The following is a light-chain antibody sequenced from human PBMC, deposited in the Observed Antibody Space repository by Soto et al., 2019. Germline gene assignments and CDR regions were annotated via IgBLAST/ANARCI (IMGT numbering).Light chain of an antibody. V-gene: IGKV2-28*01. Sequence: IVTTQSPLSLSVTPGEAASISCMSSARLLHKNGYNYVDWYMQKPGQSPQLLIYLGSNRASGVPDRFSGSGSDTYFTLEISRVEADDVGVYYCMQPLENFRTFGQGTKVDIK. CDR2: LGS. J-gene: IGKJ1*01. CDR1: ARLLHKNGYNY. CDR3: MQPLENFRT.